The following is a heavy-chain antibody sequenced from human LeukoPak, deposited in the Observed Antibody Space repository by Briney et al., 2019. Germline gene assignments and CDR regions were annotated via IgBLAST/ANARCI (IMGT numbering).Heavy chain of an antibody. CDR3: ATTTLPYYYYGMDV. V-gene: IGHV4-30-4*01. CDR1: GGSISSGDYY. D-gene: IGHD1-26*01. Sequence: SETLSLTCTVSGGSISSGDYYWSWIRQPPGKGLEWIGYIYYSGSTYYNPPLKSRVTISVDTSKNQFSLKLSSVTAADTAVYYCATTTLPYYYYGMDVWGQGTTVTVSS. CDR2: IYYSGST. J-gene: IGHJ6*02.